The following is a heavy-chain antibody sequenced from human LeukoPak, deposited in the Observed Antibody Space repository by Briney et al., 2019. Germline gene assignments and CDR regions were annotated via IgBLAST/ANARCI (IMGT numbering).Heavy chain of an antibody. J-gene: IGHJ5*02. V-gene: IGHV4-38-2*02. CDR2: IYYSGST. Sequence: SETLSLTCTVSGYSISSGYYWGWIRQPPGKGLEWIGSIYYSGSTYYNPSLKSRVTISVDTSKNQFTLKLSSVTAADTAVYYCARGRGEGRGISMVRGVRAPSYNWFDPWGHGTLVTVSS. CDR3: ARGRGEGRGISMVRGVRAPSYNWFDP. D-gene: IGHD3-10*01. CDR1: GYSISSGYY.